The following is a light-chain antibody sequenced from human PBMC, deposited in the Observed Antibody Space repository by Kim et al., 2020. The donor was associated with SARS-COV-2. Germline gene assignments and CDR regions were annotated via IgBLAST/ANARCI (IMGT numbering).Light chain of an antibody. V-gene: IGKV1-27*01. CDR3: LQHNTYPIT. J-gene: IGKJ5*01. CDR1: QDISSS. CDR2: AAS. Sequence: ASVGDRVTITCRASQDISSSLAWYQQRPGKVPNLLIYAASTLQSGVPSRFSGSGSGTEFTLTFSSLQPEDVATYFCLQHNTYPITFGQGTRREIK.